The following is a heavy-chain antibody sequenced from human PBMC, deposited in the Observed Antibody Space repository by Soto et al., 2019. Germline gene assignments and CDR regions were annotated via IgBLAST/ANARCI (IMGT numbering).Heavy chain of an antibody. CDR1: GYTFTSYY. CDR3: ARDIYCSGGSCYGGLDY. CDR2: INPSGGST. D-gene: IGHD2-15*01. Sequence: ASVKVSCKXSGYTFTSYYMHWVRQAPGQGLEWMGIINPSGGSTSYAQKFQGRVTMTRDTSTSTVYMELSSLRSEDTAVYYCARDIYCSGGSCYGGLDYWGQGTLVTVSS. V-gene: IGHV1-46*01. J-gene: IGHJ4*02.